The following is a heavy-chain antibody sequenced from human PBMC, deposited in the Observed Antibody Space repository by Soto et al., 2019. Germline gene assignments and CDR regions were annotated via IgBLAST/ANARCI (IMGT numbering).Heavy chain of an antibody. D-gene: IGHD1-1*01. V-gene: IGHV1-2*02. CDR1: GYTFSDYY. CDR2: INPNSGGT. Sequence: ASVKVSCKASGYTFSDYYIHWVRQAPGQGLEWMGWINPNSGGTKYAPKFQGGVTMTRDTSITTAYMELSRLRSGDTVVYYCAREQATAKPEGVDFWGQGTLVTVSS. CDR3: AREQATAKPEGVDF. J-gene: IGHJ4*02.